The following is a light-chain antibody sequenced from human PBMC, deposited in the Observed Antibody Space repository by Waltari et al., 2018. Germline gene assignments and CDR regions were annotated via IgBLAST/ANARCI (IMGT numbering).Light chain of an antibody. V-gene: IGKV1-5*03. CDR3: QQYDNYWT. Sequence: DIQMTQSPSTLSASVEDRVTITCRASQSITNWLAWYQQKPGKAPKLLIYKASNLESGVPSRFSGSGSGTEFTLTISSLQPDDFATYYCQQYDNYWTFGQGTKVEIK. CDR2: KAS. J-gene: IGKJ1*01. CDR1: QSITNW.